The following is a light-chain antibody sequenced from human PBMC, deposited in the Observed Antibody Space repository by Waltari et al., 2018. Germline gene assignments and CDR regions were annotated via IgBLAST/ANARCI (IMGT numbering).Light chain of an antibody. CDR1: SSNIGSNT. CDR2: VKN. J-gene: IGLJ3*02. CDR3: AAWDDGLNAWV. V-gene: IGLV1-44*01. Sequence: QSVLTQPPSASGTPGQRVTISCSGSSSNIGSNTVNWYQQVPGTAPKLLIYVKNQRPPGVPDRFSGSKSGTSASLAISGRQSEDEADYSCAAWDDGLNAWVFGGGTKLTVL.